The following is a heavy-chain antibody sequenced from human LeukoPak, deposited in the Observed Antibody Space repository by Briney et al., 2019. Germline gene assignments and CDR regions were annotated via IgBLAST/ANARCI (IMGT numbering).Heavy chain of an antibody. V-gene: IGHV3-21*01. CDR2: ISSSSSYI. CDR3: ARDPGYYYGSGSYTSPNYYGMDV. D-gene: IGHD3-10*01. Sequence: GGSLRLSCAASGFTFSSYSMNWVRQAPGKGLERVSSISSSSSYIYYADSVKGRFTISRDNAKNSLYLQMNSLRAEDTAVYYCARDPGYYYGSGSYTSPNYYGMDVWGQGTTVTVSS. J-gene: IGHJ6*02. CDR1: GFTFSSYS.